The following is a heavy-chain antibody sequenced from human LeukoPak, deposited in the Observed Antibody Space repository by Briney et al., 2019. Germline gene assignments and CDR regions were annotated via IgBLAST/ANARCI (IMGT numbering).Heavy chain of an antibody. CDR1: GGSIDSNS. CDR3: ARRSSSWKNWFDP. V-gene: IGHV4-59*01. Sequence: LETLSLTCTVSGGSIDSNSWTWIRQPPGKGLEWIGYIYYSGTTNYNPSLKSRVTMSVDMSKSQFSLKLSSVTAADTAVYYCARRSSSWKNWFDPWGQGTLVTVSS. J-gene: IGHJ5*02. CDR2: IYYSGTT. D-gene: IGHD6-13*01.